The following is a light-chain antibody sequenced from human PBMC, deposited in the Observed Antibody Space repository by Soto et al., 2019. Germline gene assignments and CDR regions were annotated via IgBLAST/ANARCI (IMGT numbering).Light chain of an antibody. CDR3: QQYGNSPPYT. CDR2: GAS. V-gene: IGKV3-20*01. CDR1: QSISSNY. J-gene: IGKJ2*01. Sequence: VLTQSPGTLSLSPGERATISCRASQSISSNYLAWYQHKPGQAPRLLIYGASSRATGIPHRFSGSGSGTDFTLIISRLEPEDCGVFYCQQYGNSPPYTFGQGTRLEIK.